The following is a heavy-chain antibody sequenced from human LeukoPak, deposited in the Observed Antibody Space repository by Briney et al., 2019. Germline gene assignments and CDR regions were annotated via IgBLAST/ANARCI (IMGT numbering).Heavy chain of an antibody. J-gene: IGHJ4*02. CDR3: ARLTGDPLDY. Sequence: ASVKVSCKASGGTFSSYAISWVRQAPGQGLEWMGRIIPILGIANYAQKVQGRVTITADKSTSTAYIELSTLRSEDTAVYYCARLTGDPLDYWGQGTLVTVSS. CDR1: GGTFSSYA. D-gene: IGHD7-27*01. V-gene: IGHV1-69*04. CDR2: IIPILGIA.